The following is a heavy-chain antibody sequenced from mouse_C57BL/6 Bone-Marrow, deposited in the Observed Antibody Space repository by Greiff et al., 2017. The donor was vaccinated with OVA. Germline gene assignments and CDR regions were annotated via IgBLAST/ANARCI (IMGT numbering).Heavy chain of an antibody. Sequence: EVKLVESGEGLVKPGGSLKLSCAASGFTFSSYAMSWVRQTPEKRLEWVAYISSGGDYIYYADTVKGRFTISRDNARNTLYLQMSSLKSEDTAMYYCTREAPITTVVAWYFDVWGTGTTVTVSS. D-gene: IGHD1-1*01. CDR3: TREAPITTVVAWYFDV. CDR1: GFTFSSYA. V-gene: IGHV5-9-1*02. CDR2: ISSGGDYI. J-gene: IGHJ1*03.